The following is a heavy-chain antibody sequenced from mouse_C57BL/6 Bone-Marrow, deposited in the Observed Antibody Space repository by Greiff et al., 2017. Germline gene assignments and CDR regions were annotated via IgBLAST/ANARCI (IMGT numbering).Heavy chain of an antibody. V-gene: IGHV1-26*01. D-gene: IGHD1-1*01. CDR1: GYTFTDYY. CDR3: ARDRYYGSKAWFAY. CDR2: INPNNGGT. J-gene: IGHJ3*01. Sequence: EVQLQQSGPELVKPGASVKISCKASGYTFTDYYMNWVKQSHGKSLEWIGDINPNNGGTSYNQKFKGKATLTVDKSSSTAYMELRSLTSEDSAVYYCARDRYYGSKAWFAYWGQGTLVTVSA.